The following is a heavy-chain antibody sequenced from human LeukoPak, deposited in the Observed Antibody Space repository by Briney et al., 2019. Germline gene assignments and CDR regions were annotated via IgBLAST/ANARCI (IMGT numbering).Heavy chain of an antibody. CDR1: GFTFSSYG. Sequence: PGGSLRLSCAASGFTFSSYGMHWVRQAPGKGLEWVAFIRYDGSNKYYADSVKGRFTISRDNSKNTLYLQMNSLRAEDTAIYYCAKTAGSSYYIFDSWGQGTLVTVSS. J-gene: IGHJ4*02. D-gene: IGHD1-26*01. V-gene: IGHV3-30*02. CDR3: AKTAGSSYYIFDS. CDR2: IRYDGSNK.